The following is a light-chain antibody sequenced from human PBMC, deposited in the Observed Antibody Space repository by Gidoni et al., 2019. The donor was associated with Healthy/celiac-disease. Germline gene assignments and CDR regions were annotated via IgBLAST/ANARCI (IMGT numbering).Light chain of an antibody. CDR2: GAS. CDR1: QSVSSN. CDR3: QQYNNWLIFT. J-gene: IGKJ3*01. V-gene: IGKV3-15*01. Sequence: EIVMTQSPATLSVSPGERATLSCRASQSVSSNLAWYQQKPGQAPRLLIYGASTRATGIPARFSGSGSGTEFTLTISSLQSGDFAVYYCQQYNNWLIFTFGPGTKVDIK.